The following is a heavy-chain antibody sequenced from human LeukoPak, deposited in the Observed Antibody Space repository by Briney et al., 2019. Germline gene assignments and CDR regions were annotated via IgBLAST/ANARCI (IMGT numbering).Heavy chain of an antibody. CDR2: IYHSGST. J-gene: IGHJ4*02. D-gene: IGHD4-11*01. V-gene: IGHV4-38-2*02. Sequence: SETLSLTCTVSGYSNSSGYYWGWIRQPPGKGLEWIGSIYHSGSTYYNPSLKSRVTISVDTSKNQFSLKLSSVTAADTAVYYCARDLSTVLYYFDYWGQGTLVTVSS. CDR1: GYSNSSGYY. CDR3: ARDLSTVLYYFDY.